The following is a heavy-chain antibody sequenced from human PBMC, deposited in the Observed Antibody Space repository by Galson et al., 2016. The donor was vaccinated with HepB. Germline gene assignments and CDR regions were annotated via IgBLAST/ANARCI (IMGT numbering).Heavy chain of an antibody. CDR1: GYSISSGYH. CDR3: AREKALTFFGVVIVDAFDI. Sequence: SETLSLTCTVSGYSISSGYHWGWIRQPPGKGLEWIGTIHHSGSTYYNPSLKSRVNVSVDTSKNHFSLKLTSVSAADTAVYYCAREKALTFFGVVIVDAFDIWGQGTKVTVSS. V-gene: IGHV4-38-2*02. CDR2: IHHSGST. D-gene: IGHD3-3*01. J-gene: IGHJ3*02.